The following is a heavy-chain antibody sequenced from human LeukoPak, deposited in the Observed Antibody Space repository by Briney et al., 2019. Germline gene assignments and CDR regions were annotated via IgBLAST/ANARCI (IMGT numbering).Heavy chain of an antibody. CDR3: AKYRYGYRGMDS. J-gene: IGHJ4*02. Sequence: PSETLSLTCRVYGGSFSGYFWIWFRQPPGKGLDWIGEINYSGSTNYNSSLKRRAIISVDTSKNQFSLKLTSVTAADTAVYFCAKYRYGYRGMDSWGQGTQVTVSS. CDR2: INYSGST. D-gene: IGHD5-18*01. CDR1: GGSFSGYF. V-gene: IGHV4-34*01.